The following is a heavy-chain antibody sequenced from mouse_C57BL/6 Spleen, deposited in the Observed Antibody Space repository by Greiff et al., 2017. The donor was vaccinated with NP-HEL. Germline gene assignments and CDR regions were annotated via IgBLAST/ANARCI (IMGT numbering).Heavy chain of an antibody. CDR3: ARYDGYLYYYAMDY. V-gene: IGHV1-64*01. D-gene: IGHD2-3*01. CDR1: GYTFTSYW. J-gene: IGHJ4*01. Sequence: VQLQQSGAELVKPGASVKLSCKASGYTFTSYWMHWVKQRPGQGLEWIGMIHPNSGSTNYNEKFTSKATLTVDKSSSTAYMQLSSLTSEDSAVYYCARYDGYLYYYAMDYWGQGTSVTVSS. CDR2: IHPNSGST.